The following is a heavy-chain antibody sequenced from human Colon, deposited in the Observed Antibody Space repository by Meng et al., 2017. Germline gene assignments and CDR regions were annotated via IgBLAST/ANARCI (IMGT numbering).Heavy chain of an antibody. J-gene: IGHJ4*02. CDR3: TRGLEFYRFEY. D-gene: IGHD3-16*02. CDR1: GDSVSSKTAV. Sequence: QLQRQQSGPGLVVPLPTLPCTGAISGDSVSSKTAVWNWIRQSPSRGLEWLGRTYYRAKWNHDYAESLRGRITINPDTSNNQISLQLNSVTPEDTAVYYCTRGLEFYRFEYWGQGTLVTVSS. CDR2: TYYRAKWNH. V-gene: IGHV6-1*01.